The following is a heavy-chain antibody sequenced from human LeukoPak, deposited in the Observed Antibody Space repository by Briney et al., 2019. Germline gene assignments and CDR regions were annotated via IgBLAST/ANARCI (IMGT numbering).Heavy chain of an antibody. D-gene: IGHD6-19*01. CDR2: ISYDGSNK. Sequence: GGSLRLSCAASGFTFSSYGMHWDRQAPGKGLEWVAVISYDGSNKYYADSVKGRFTISRDNSKNTLYLQMNSLRAEDTAVYYCAKEEGAVAGTDYWGQGTLVTVSS. CDR1: GFTFSSYG. CDR3: AKEEGAVAGTDY. V-gene: IGHV3-30*18. J-gene: IGHJ4*02.